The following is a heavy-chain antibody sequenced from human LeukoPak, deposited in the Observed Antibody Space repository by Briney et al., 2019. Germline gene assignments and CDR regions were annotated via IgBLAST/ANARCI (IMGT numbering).Heavy chain of an antibody. CDR1: GGSISSYY. Sequence: NPSETLSPTCTVYGGSISSYYWSWIRQPPGKGLEWIGYIYYSGSTNYNPSLKSRVTISVDTSKNQFSLKLSSVTAADTAVYYCAREKIGPALTIFGVDAFDIWGQGTMVTVSS. J-gene: IGHJ3*02. V-gene: IGHV4-59*12. CDR3: AREKIGPALTIFGVDAFDI. CDR2: IYYSGST. D-gene: IGHD3-3*01.